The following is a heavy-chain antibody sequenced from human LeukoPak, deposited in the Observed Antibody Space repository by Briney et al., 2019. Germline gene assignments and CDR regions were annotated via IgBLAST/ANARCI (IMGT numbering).Heavy chain of an antibody. D-gene: IGHD3/OR15-3a*01. CDR2: IYTSGST. Sequence: SETLSLTCTVSGGSISSYYWSWIRQPAGKGLEWIGRIYTSGSTNYNPSLKSRVTMSVDTSKNQFSLKLSSVTAADTAVYYCARERFGTARPHYYYYYYMDVWGKGTTVTVSS. CDR3: ARERFGTARPHYYYYYYMDV. J-gene: IGHJ6*03. V-gene: IGHV4-4*07. CDR1: GGSISSYY.